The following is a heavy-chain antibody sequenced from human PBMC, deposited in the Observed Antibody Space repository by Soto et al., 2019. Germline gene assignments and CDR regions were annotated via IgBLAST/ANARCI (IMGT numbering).Heavy chain of an antibody. CDR1: GFTFSSYA. D-gene: IGHD2-15*01. V-gene: IGHV3-30-3*01. J-gene: IGHJ4*02. CDR2: ISYDGSNK. Sequence: QVQLVESGGGVVQPGRSLRLSCAASGFTFSSYAMHWVRQAPGKGLEWVAVISYDGSNKYYADSVKGRFTISRDNSKNTLYLQMNSLRAEDTAVYYCAREHFVVAALDYWGQGTLVTVSS. CDR3: AREHFVVAALDY.